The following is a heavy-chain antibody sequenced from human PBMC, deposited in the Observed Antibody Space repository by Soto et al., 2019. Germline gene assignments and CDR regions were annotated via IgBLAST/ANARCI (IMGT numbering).Heavy chain of an antibody. D-gene: IGHD6-19*01. CDR3: AKDESSAWVFDY. Sequence: PGGSLRLSCAASGFTFNNYAMTWVRQAPGKGLEWVSSISASDGSTYYADSVKGRVTISRDNSKNTLYLHMISLRAEDTAVYYCAKDESSAWVFDYWGQGTLVTVSS. V-gene: IGHV3-23*01. CDR2: ISASDGST. CDR1: GFTFNNYA. J-gene: IGHJ4*02.